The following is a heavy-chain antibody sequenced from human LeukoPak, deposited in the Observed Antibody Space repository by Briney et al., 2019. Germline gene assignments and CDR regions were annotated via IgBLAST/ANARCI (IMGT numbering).Heavy chain of an antibody. CDR2: IYYSGST. D-gene: IGHD6-13*01. V-gene: IGHV4-59*01. J-gene: IGHJ4*02. CDR3: ARGYSSSWYLY. CDR1: GGSISSYY. Sequence: SETLSLTCTVSGGSISSYYWSWVRQPPGKGLEWIGYIYYSGSTNYNPSLKSRVTISVDTSKNQFSLKLSSVTAADTAVYYCARGYSSSWYLYWGQGTLVTVSS.